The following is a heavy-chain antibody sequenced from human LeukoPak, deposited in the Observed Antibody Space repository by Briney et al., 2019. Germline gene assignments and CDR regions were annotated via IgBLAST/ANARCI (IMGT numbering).Heavy chain of an antibody. CDR1: GFHFSDYS. CDR3: ARDDKWGFDY. J-gene: IGHJ4*02. Sequence: PGGSLRLSCEVSGFHFSDYSMNWVRQAPGKGLEWISYFDDRNGAASTSYADSVKGRFIISRDAAKSSLFLQMNSLTAEDTAVYYCARDDKWGFDYWGQGTLVTVSS. D-gene: IGHD1-26*01. CDR2: FDDRNGAAST. V-gene: IGHV3-48*04.